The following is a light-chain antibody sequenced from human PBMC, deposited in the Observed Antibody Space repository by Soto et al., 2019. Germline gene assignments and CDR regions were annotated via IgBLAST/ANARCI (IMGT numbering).Light chain of an antibody. CDR3: LLSYNSMYSGTSVV. CDR1: TGPVTSGHY. CDR2: DTT. J-gene: IGLJ2*01. V-gene: IGLV7-46*01. Sequence: QAVVTQEPSLTVSPGGTVTLNCGSSTGPVTSGHYPYWLQQKPGQVPRTLIYDTTNKHSWTPARFSGSLLGGKAALTLSGAQPEDEAEYYCLLSYNSMYSGTSVVFGGGTKLTVL.